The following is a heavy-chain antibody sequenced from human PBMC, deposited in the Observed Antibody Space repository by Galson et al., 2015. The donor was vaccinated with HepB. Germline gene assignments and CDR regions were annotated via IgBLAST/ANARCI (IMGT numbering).Heavy chain of an antibody. V-gene: IGHV1-2*02. CDR2: INPNSGGT. D-gene: IGHD3-9*01. Sequence: SVKVSCKASGYTFTGYYMHWVRQAPGQGLEWMGWINPNSGGTNYAQKFQGRVTMTRDTSISTAYMELSRLRSDDTAVYYCARLHFDWLLSGPGPTGLNYYFDYWGQGTLVTVSS. J-gene: IGHJ4*02. CDR1: GYTFTGYY. CDR3: ARLHFDWLLSGPGPTGLNYYFDY.